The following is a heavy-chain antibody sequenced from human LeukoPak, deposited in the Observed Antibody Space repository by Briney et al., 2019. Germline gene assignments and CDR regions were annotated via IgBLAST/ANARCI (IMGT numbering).Heavy chain of an antibody. Sequence: GGSLRLSCTASGFTLSSYEMSWVRQAPGKGLEWVANIKLDGSEKYYVDSVKGRFTISRDNAKKSLYLQMNSLRDEDTAVYYCARDFFAFGGVIALLDYWGQGTLVTVSS. CDR2: IKLDGSEK. V-gene: IGHV3-7*01. D-gene: IGHD3-16*02. CDR3: ARDFFAFGGVIALLDY. CDR1: GFTLSSYE. J-gene: IGHJ4*02.